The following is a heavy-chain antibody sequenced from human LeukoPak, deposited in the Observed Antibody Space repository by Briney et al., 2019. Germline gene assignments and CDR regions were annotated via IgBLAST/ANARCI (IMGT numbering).Heavy chain of an antibody. CDR3: ARGPMTGYYKLLDY. CDR2: IIPIFGTA. D-gene: IGHD3-9*01. CDR1: GGTFSSYA. V-gene: IGHV1-69*05. J-gene: IGHJ4*02. Sequence: SVKVSCKASGGTFSSYAISWVRQAPGQGLGWMGRIIPIFGTANYAQKFQGRVTITTDESTSTAYMELSSLRSEDTAVYYGARGPMTGYYKLLDYWGQGTLVTVSS.